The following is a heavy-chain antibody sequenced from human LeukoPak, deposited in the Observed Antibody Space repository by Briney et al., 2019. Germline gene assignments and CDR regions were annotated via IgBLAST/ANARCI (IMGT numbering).Heavy chain of an antibody. D-gene: IGHD3-16*01. CDR1: GGSISNGDHY. V-gene: IGHV4-30-4*01. CDR2: IYYSGST. CDR3: ARDAGVMRYHHGMDV. J-gene: IGHJ6*02. Sequence: PSETLSLTCTVSGGSISNGDHYWSWIRQPPGKGLEWIGYIYYSGSTYYNPSLKSRVTISVDTSKNQFSLKLSSVTAADTAVYYCARDAGVMRYHHGMDVWGQGTTVTVSS.